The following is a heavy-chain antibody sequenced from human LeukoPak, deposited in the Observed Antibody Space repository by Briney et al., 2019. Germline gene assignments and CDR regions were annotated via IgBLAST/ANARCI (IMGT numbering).Heavy chain of an antibody. CDR3: AKDTGRNYYYYYGMDV. CDR1: GFTFYDYA. V-gene: IGHV3-9*01. J-gene: IGHJ6*02. CDR2: ISWNSGSI. Sequence: GGSLRLSCAASGFTFYDYAMHWVRHAPGKGLEWVSGISWNSGSIGYADSVKGRFTISRDNAKNSLYLQMNSLRAEDTALYYCAKDTGRNYYYYYGMDVWGQGTTVTVSS.